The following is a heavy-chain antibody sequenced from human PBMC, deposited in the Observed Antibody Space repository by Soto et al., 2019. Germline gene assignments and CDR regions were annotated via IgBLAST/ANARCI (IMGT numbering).Heavy chain of an antibody. CDR2: IYPGDSDT. D-gene: IGHD6-13*01. CDR3: ATHRGGSSWYYDYYGIDV. Sequence: GESLKISCKGSGYSFTSYWIGWVRQMPGKGLEWMGIIYPGDSDTRYSPSFQGQVTISADKSISTAYLQWSSLKASDTAMYYCATHRGGSSWYYDYYGIDVWGQGTTVTVSS. V-gene: IGHV5-51*01. J-gene: IGHJ6*02. CDR1: GYSFTSYW.